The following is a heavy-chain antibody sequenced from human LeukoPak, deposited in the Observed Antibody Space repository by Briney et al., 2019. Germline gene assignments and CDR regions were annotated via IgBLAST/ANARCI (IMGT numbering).Heavy chain of an antibody. D-gene: IGHD6-19*01. V-gene: IGHV1-46*01. CDR3: ARAIIAVAGFDY. CDR1: GYTFTSYY. Sequence: ASVKVSCKASGYTFTSYYMHWVRQAPGQGLEWMGIINPSGGITSDAQKFQGRVTMTRDTSTSTVYMGRSSLRSEDTAVYYCARAIIAVAGFDYWGQGTLVTVSS. J-gene: IGHJ4*02. CDR2: INPSGGIT.